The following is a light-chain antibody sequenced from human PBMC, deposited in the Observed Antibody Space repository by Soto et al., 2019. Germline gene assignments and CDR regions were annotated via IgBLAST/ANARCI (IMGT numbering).Light chain of an antibody. CDR1: SSDVGGYNY. J-gene: IGLJ1*01. V-gene: IGLV2-14*03. Sequence: QSALTQPASVSGSPGQSITISCTGTSSDVGGYNYVSWYQHHPGKAPKLMIYDVSNRPSGVSNRFSGSKSGNTASLTISGLQPEDEADYDCSSYTTSNTRQIVFGTGTKLTVI. CDR3: SSYTTSNTRQIV. CDR2: DVS.